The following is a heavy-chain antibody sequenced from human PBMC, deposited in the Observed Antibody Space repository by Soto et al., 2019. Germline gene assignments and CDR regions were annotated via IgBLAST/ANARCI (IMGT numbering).Heavy chain of an antibody. J-gene: IGHJ3*01. V-gene: IGHV3-49*03. Sequence: PGGSLRLSCTASGFTFGNYAMSWFRQAPGKGLEWVGFVRSKAYGGTTDYAASVKGRFTVSRDDSKSIAYLQLNSLKTEDTAVYYCTRIYCSGGRCYSHPDDAFDVWGQGTMVTVSS. CDR3: TRIYCSGGRCYSHPDDAFDV. D-gene: IGHD2-15*01. CDR2: VRSKAYGGTT. CDR1: GFTFGNYA.